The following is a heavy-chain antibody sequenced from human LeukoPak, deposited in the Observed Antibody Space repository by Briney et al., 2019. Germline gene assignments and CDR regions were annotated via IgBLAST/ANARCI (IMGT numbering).Heavy chain of an antibody. CDR2: IDPSGCSP. Sequence: SVKVSCKASGYTFPIYYIHSVRQAPGQQLEWMGIIDPSGCSPCYAQKFQGRVTMTRDTSTSTVYMELSSMTSEDTAVYYCAKSKGRMGVWGQGPTVTVSS. CDR1: GYTFPIYY. J-gene: IGHJ6*02. V-gene: IGHV1-46*01. CDR3: AKSKGRMGV.